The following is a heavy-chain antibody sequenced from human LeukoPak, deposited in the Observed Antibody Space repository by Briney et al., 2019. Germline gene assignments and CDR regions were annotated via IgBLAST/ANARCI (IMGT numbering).Heavy chain of an antibody. CDR2: ISYDGSNK. D-gene: IGHD1-26*01. CDR1: GFTFSCYG. J-gene: IGHJ4*02. Sequence: GGSLRLSCAASGFTFSCYGMHWVRQAPGKGLEWVAVISYDGSNKYYADSVKGRFTISRDNSKNTLYLQMDSLRAEDTAVYYCARVLESYYEYHFDYWGQGTLVTVSS. CDR3: ARVLESYYEYHFDY. V-gene: IGHV3-30*03.